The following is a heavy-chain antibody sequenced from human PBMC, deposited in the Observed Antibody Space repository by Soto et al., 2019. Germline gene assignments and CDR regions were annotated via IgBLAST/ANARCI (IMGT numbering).Heavy chain of an antibody. CDR1: GDSISSYY. CDR3: ARGPDYRYYYGMDV. D-gene: IGHD4-4*01. CDR2: IYNNENT. Sequence: TLSLTCTVSGDSISSYYWNWMRQPPGKGLEWIGYIYNNENTNYSPSLKSRVTMSIDTSKKQFSLNLSSATAADTAVYYCARGPDYRYYYGMDVWGQGTSVTVSS. V-gene: IGHV4-59*01. J-gene: IGHJ6*02.